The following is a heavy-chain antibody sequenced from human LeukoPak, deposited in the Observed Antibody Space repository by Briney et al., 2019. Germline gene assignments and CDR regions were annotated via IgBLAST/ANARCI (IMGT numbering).Heavy chain of an antibody. V-gene: IGHV4-38-2*02. CDR2: IYHSGST. J-gene: IGHJ4*02. D-gene: IGHD3-10*01. CDR3: ARDQATRGDYYGSGSPAFFDY. Sequence: SETLSLTCTISGYSISSGYYWGWIRQPPGKGLEWIGSIYHSGSTYYNPSLKSRVTISVDTSKNQFSLKLSSVTAADTAVYYCARDQATRGDYYGSGSPAFFDYWGQGSLVTVSS. CDR1: GYSISSGYY.